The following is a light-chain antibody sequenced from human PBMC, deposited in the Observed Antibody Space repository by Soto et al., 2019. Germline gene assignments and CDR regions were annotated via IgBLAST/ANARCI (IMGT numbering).Light chain of an antibody. CDR1: QRVSRRY. J-gene: IGKJ4*01. Sequence: PGQRATLSCRASQRVSRRYLAWYQQKPGQAPMLLIYDVSERASDIPDRFSGSGSGTDFTLTINRLVPEDVAVYYCQYQASFGGATKVEIK. CDR3: QYQAS. V-gene: IGKV3-20*01. CDR2: DVS.